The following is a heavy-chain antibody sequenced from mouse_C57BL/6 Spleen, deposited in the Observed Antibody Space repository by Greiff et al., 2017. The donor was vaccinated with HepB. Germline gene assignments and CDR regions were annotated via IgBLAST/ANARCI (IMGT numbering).Heavy chain of an antibody. J-gene: IGHJ3*01. D-gene: IGHD1-1*01. V-gene: IGHV1-55*01. Sequence: QVQLQQSGAELVKPGASVKMSCKASGYTFTSYWITWVKQRPGQGLEWIGDIYPGSGSTNYNEKFKSKATLTVDTSSSTAYMQLSSLTSEDSAVYYCARGLLRYTWFAYWGQGTLVTVSA. CDR3: ARGLLRYTWFAY. CDR1: GYTFTSYW. CDR2: IYPGSGST.